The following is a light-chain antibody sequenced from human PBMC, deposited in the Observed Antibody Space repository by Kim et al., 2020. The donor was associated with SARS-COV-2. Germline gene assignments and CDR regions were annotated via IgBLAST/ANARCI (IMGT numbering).Light chain of an antibody. Sequence: QSVLSQPPSVSGTPGQRVSISCSGGAPNIGTNAVNWYQHVPGTAPRLLIQTNNDWASGVPDRFSGSKSGTSASLAIRGLQSEDEADYYCAAWDDGLNAYVFGTGTKVTVL. J-gene: IGLJ1*01. CDR2: TNN. CDR3: AAWDDGLNAYV. V-gene: IGLV1-44*01. CDR1: APNIGTNA.